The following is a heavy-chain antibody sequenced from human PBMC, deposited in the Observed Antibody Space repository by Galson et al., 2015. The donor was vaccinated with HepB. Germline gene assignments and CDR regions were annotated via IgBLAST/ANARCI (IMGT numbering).Heavy chain of an antibody. V-gene: IGHV1-3*01. CDR1: GYTFTSYA. Sequence: SVKVSCKASGYTFTSYAMHWVRQAPGQRLEWMGWINAGNGNTKYSQKFQGRVTITRDTSASTAYMELSSLRSEDTAVYYCARVSGYYDSSGPLDYWGQGTPVTVSS. CDR3: ARVSGYYDSSGPLDY. CDR2: INAGNGNT. D-gene: IGHD3-22*01. J-gene: IGHJ4*02.